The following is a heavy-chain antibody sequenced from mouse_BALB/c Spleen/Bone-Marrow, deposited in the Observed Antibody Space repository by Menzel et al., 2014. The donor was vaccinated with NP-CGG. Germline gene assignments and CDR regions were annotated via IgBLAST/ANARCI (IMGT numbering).Heavy chain of an antibody. J-gene: IGHJ4*01. V-gene: IGHV1-7*01. CDR2: INPSTGYT. D-gene: IGHD2-4*01. Sequence: QVQLKESGAELAKPGASVKMSCKASGYNFISYWMHWVKQRPGQGLEWIGYINPSTGYTEYNQKFKDKATLTADKSSSKAYMQLSSLTSEDSAVYYCARNYDYDGVYYAMDYWGQGTSVTVSS. CDR1: GYNFISYW. CDR3: ARNYDYDGVYYAMDY.